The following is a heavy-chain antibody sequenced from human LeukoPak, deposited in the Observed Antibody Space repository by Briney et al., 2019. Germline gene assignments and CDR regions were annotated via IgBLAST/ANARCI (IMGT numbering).Heavy chain of an antibody. J-gene: IGHJ4*02. CDR2: IYYGGST. CDR3: ARLVAVAGVFDY. CDR1: GGSISSSNYY. V-gene: IGHV4-39*02. Sequence: PSDTLSLTCTVSGGSISSSNYYWGWIRQPPGKGLEWIGNIYYGGSTYYNPSLKSRVTISVDTSKNHFSLKLSSVTAADTAVYYCARLVAVAGVFDYWGQGTLVTVSS. D-gene: IGHD6-19*01.